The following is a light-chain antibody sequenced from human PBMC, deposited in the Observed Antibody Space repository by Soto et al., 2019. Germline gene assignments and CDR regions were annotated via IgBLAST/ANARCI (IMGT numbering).Light chain of an antibody. CDR3: QQSSNSPMYT. J-gene: IGKJ2*01. CDR2: AAS. CDR1: QSIAYC. Sequence: DIQMTQSPSSLSASVGDRVTITCRASQSIAYCLNWFQQKPGKAPKLLIYAASSLQSGVPSRFSGSGSGTDFTLTISSLHPEDFATYYCQQSSNSPMYTFGQGTKLYVK. V-gene: IGKV1-39*01.